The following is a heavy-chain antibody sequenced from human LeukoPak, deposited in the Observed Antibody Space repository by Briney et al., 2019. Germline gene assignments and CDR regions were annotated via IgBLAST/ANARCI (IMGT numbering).Heavy chain of an antibody. D-gene: IGHD1-26*01. Sequence: PWETLSLTCTVSGGSISSYYWSWIRQPPGKGLEWIGAIYTSGSTNYKPSLKSRVTISVDTSKNQFSLKLTSVTAADTAVYYCARLLPPSGSYSYYYYYMDVWGKGTTVTVSS. CDR2: IYTSGST. V-gene: IGHV4-4*09. J-gene: IGHJ6*03. CDR1: GGSISSYY. CDR3: ARLLPPSGSYSYYYYYMDV.